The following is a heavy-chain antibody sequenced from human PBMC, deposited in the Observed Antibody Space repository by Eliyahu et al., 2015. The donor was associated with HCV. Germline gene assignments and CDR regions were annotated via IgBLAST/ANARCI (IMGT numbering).Heavy chain of an antibody. CDR1: GYTFTGYY. J-gene: IGHJ4*02. CDR3: ARGGRYDWGSYRYSFLDH. Sequence: QVQLVQSGAEVQKPGASVKLSCKASGYTFTGYYLPWVRQAPGQGLEWMGWINPNNGDTYYAQKFKGRVTMTRDTSISTTYMELSSLRFDDRAVYYCARGGRYDWGSYRYSFLDHWGQGTLVTVSS. V-gene: IGHV1-2*02. D-gene: IGHD3-16*02. CDR2: INPNNGDT.